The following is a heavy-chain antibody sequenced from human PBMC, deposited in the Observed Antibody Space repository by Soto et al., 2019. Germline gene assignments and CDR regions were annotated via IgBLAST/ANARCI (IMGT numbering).Heavy chain of an antibody. CDR2: ISYDGSNK. D-gene: IGHD5-12*01. J-gene: IGHJ4*02. Sequence: QVQLVESGGGVVQPGRSLRLSCAASGFTFSSYAMHWVRQAPGKGLEWVAVISYDGSNKYYADSVKGRFTISRDNSKNTLYLQMNSLRAEDTAVYYCARVRSRDGYNAIDYWGQGTLVTVSS. CDR1: GFTFSSYA. V-gene: IGHV3-30-3*01. CDR3: ARVRSRDGYNAIDY.